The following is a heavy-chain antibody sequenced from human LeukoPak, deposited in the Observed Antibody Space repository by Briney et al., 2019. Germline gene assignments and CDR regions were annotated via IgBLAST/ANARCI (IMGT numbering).Heavy chain of an antibody. CDR3: ARDDCSGGSCFVDY. D-gene: IGHD2-15*01. J-gene: IGHJ4*02. CDR1: GGTFSSYT. V-gene: IGHV1-69*13. Sequence: ASVKVSCKASGGTFSSYTISWVRQAPGQGLEWMGGIIPIFGTAKYARKFQGRVTITADEITSTAYMELSSLRSEDTAVYYCARDDCSGGSCFVDYWGQGTLVTVSS. CDR2: IIPIFGTA.